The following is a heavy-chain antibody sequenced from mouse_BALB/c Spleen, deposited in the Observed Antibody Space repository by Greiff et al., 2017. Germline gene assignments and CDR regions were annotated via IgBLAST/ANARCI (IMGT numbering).Heavy chain of an antibody. CDR2: IYPGSGST. CDR1: GYTFTSYW. V-gene: IGHV1S22*01. CDR3: TRCDYDWFAY. Sequence: LQQPGSELVRPGASVKLSCKASGYTFTSYWMHWVKQRPGQGLEWIGNIYPGSGSTNYDEKFKSKATLTVDTSSSTAYMQLSSLTSEDSAVYYCTRCDYDWFAYWGQGTLVTVSA. J-gene: IGHJ3*01. D-gene: IGHD2-4*01.